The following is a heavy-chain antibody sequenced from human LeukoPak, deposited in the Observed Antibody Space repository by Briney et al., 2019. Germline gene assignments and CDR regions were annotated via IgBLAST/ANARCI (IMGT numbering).Heavy chain of an antibody. J-gene: IGHJ5*02. Sequence: GGSLRLSCAASGFTFSSYGMHWVRQAPGKGLEWVAFIRYDGSNKYYADSVKGRFTISRDNSKNTLYLQMNSLRAEDTAVYYCAKDQYYYGSGSYFNWFDPWGQGTLVTVSS. CDR1: GFTFSSYG. D-gene: IGHD3-10*01. CDR2: IRYDGSNK. CDR3: AKDQYYYGSGSYFNWFDP. V-gene: IGHV3-30*02.